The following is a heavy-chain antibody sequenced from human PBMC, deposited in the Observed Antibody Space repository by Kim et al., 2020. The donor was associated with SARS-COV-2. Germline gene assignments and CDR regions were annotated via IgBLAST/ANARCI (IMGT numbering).Heavy chain of an antibody. D-gene: IGHD3-22*01. Sequence: ASVKVSCKASGYTFTSYGISWVRQAPGQGLEWMGWISAYNGYTNYAQKLQGRVTLTTDTSTSTAYMELRTLRSDDTAVYYCARDQQSSGYYESSVYHDFDYWGQGTLVTVSS. CDR3: ARDQQSSGYYESSVYHDFDY. V-gene: IGHV1-18*04. CDR1: GYTFTSYG. J-gene: IGHJ4*02. CDR2: ISAYNGYT.